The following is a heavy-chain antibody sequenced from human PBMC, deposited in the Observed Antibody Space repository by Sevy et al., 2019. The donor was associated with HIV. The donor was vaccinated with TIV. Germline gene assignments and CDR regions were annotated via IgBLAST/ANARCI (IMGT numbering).Heavy chain of an antibody. J-gene: IGHJ4*02. D-gene: IGHD4-4*01. CDR1: GGSISSVIYS. V-gene: IGHV4-30-2*01. CDR2: IYHSGDT. Sequence: SETLSLTCAVSGGSISSVIYSWTWIRQPPGKGLQWIGYIYHSGDTYYNPSLRSRVTMSVDRSKNQLSLRLNSVTAADTAVYYCAREGTTIDDYNRIDYWGQGTLVTVSS. CDR3: AREGTTIDDYNRIDY.